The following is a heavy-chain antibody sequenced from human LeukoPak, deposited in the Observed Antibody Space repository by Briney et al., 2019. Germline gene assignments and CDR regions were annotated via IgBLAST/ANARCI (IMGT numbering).Heavy chain of an antibody. Sequence: GGSLRLSCAASGFTFSSYAMSWVRQAPGKGLEWVSAISGSGGSTYYADSVKGRFTISRDNSKNTLYLQMNSLRAEDTAVYYCAKGTCSSTSCYGGYWGQGTLVTVSS. CDR2: ISGSGGST. V-gene: IGHV3-23*01. D-gene: IGHD2-2*01. CDR1: GFTFSSYA. CDR3: AKGTCSSTSCYGGY. J-gene: IGHJ4*02.